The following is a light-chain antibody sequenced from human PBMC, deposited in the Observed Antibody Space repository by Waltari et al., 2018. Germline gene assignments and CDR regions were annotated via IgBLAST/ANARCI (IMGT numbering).Light chain of an antibody. CDR2: AES. Sequence: AIRITQSPSSLSASTGDRVTITCRASQGISTYLAWYQPKPGKAPKVLIYAESTLQSGVPSRFSGSGSGTDFTLTISCLQSEDFAIYYCQQYYSNPATFGQGTKVEIK. V-gene: IGKV1-8*01. CDR1: QGISTY. J-gene: IGKJ1*01. CDR3: QQYYSNPAT.